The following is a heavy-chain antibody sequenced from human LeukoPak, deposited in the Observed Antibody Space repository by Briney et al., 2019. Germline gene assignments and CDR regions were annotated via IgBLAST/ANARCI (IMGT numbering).Heavy chain of an antibody. CDR2: IYSGGST. D-gene: IGHD2-2*01. J-gene: IGHJ3*02. V-gene: IGHV3-66*02. CDR1: GFTVSSNY. CDR3: ARLQPRPLGAFDI. Sequence: GGSLRLSCAASGFTVSSNYMSWVRQAPGKGLEWVSVIYSGGSTYYADSVKGRFTISRDNSKNTLYLQMNSLRAEDTAVYYCARLQPRPLGAFDIWGQGTMVTVSS.